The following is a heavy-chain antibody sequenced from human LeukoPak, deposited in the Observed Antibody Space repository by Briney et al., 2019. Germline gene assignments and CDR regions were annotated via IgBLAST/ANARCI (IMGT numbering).Heavy chain of an antibody. CDR1: GFTFSSYA. Sequence: PGGSLRLSCAASGFTFSSYAMSWVRQAPGKGLERVSAISGSGGSTYYADSVKGRSTISRDNSKNTLYLQMNSLRAEDTAVYYCATRYYYDSSGYRDIDYWGQGTLVTVSS. CDR2: ISGSGGST. CDR3: ATRYYYDSSGYRDIDY. D-gene: IGHD3-22*01. V-gene: IGHV3-23*01. J-gene: IGHJ4*02.